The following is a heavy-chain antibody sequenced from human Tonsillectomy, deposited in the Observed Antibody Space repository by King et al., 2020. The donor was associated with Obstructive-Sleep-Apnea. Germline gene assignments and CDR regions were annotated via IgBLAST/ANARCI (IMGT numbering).Heavy chain of an antibody. V-gene: IGHV4-39*07. CDR1: GASISSRSYY. D-gene: IGHD2-21*02. J-gene: IGHJ3*01. CDR3: ARSHVYGGDSGRHDAFDF. CDR2: IYYSGTT. Sequence: QLQESGPGLVKPSETLSLTCSVSGASISSRSYYWGWIRQPPGKGLEWIGSIYYSGTTLYNPSLKSRVTTSLETSKNQFSLKVTSVTAADTAVYFCARSHVYGGDSGRHDAFDFWGQGTMVTVSS.